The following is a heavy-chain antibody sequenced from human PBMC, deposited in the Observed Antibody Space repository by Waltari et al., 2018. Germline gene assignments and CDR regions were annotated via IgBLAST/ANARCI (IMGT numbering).Heavy chain of an antibody. Sequence: EVQLLESGGGLVQPGGSLRLSCAASGFTFSSYAMSWGRQAPGKGLEWVSVIYSGGRTDYADSVKGRFTISRDNSKNTLYLQMNRLRAEDTAVYYCAKDGTGAYWGQGTLVTVSS. CDR1: GFTFSSYA. CDR2: IYSGGRT. D-gene: IGHD1-1*01. CDR3: AKDGTGAY. J-gene: IGHJ4*02. V-gene: IGHV3-23*03.